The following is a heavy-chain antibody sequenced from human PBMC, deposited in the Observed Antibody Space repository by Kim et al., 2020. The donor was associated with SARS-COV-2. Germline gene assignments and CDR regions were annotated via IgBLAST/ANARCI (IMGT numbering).Heavy chain of an antibody. CDR3: AREVATIEGGRDIAAAGRWGYFDY. Sequence: SETLSLTCTVSGGSVSSGSYYWSWIRQPPGKGLEWIGYIYYSGSTNYNPSLKSRVTISVDTSKNQFSLKLSSVTAADTAVYYCAREVATIEGGRDIAAAGRWGYFDYWGQGTLVTVSS. CDR2: IYYSGST. D-gene: IGHD6-13*01. J-gene: IGHJ4*02. CDR1: GGSVSSGSYY. V-gene: IGHV4-61*01.